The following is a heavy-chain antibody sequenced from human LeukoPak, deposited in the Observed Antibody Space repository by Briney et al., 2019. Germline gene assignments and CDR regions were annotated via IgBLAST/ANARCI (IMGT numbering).Heavy chain of an antibody. CDR1: GFSFSSYA. J-gene: IGHJ4*02. CDR2: ISGFGGST. V-gene: IGHV3-23*01. Sequence: GGSLRLSCAASGFSFSSYAMSWVRQAPGKGLEWASTISGFGGSTYYADSVKGRFTISRDNSKNTLYLQMNGLRAADTAVYYCAKDPVEGTLVRGIIMTFDYWGQGVLVTVSS. D-gene: IGHD3-10*01. CDR3: AKDPVEGTLVRGIIMTFDY.